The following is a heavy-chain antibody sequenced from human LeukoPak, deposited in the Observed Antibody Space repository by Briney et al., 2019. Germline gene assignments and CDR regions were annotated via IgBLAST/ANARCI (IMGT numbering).Heavy chain of an antibody. CDR3: AKDGGYCSGGSCYETYYFDY. V-gene: IGHV3-30*18. J-gene: IGHJ4*02. CDR1: GFTFSSYG. CDR2: ISYDGSNK. Sequence: PGGSLRLSCAASGFTFSSYGMHWVRQAPGKGLEWVAVISYDGSNKYYADSVKGRFTISRDNSKNTLYLQMNSLRAEDTAVYYSAKDGGYCSGGSCYETYYFDYWGQGTLVTVSS. D-gene: IGHD2-15*01.